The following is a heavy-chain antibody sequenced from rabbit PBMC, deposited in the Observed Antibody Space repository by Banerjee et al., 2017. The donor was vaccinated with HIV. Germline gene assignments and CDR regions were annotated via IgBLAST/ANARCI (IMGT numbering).Heavy chain of an antibody. J-gene: IGHJ4*01. V-gene: IGHV1S45*01. CDR2: IWTGSSGST. CDR1: GFSLSSYD. CDR3: ARDEDARVPGYAYNL. D-gene: IGHD6-1*01. Sequence: QEQLEESGGDLVKPEGSLTLTCTASGFSLSSYDMCWVRQAPGKGLEWIGCIWTGSSGSTYYASWAKGRFTISKTSSTTVTLQMTSLTAADTATYFCARDEDARVPGYAYNLWGPGTLVTVS.